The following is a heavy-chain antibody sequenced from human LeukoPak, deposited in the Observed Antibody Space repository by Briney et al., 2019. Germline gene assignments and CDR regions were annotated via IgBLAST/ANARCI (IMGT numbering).Heavy chain of an antibody. V-gene: IGHV4-61*01. D-gene: IGHD6-19*01. J-gene: IGHJ4*02. CDR3: GGGYSSGWYGY. CDR1: GGSISSGSYY. Sequence: SQTLSLTCTVSGGSISSGSYYWSWIRQPPGKGLESIGYIYYSGSTNYNPSLKSRVTISVDTSKNQFSLKLSSVTAADTAVYYCGGGYSSGWYGYWGQGTLVTVSS. CDR2: IYYSGST.